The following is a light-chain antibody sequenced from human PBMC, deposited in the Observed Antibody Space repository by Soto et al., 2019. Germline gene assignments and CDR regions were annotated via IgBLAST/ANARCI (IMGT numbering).Light chain of an antibody. CDR2: GGS. CDR1: QSVSSNH. Sequence: DILLTQSPGTLCLSPGERATLYCRASQSVSSNHLAWYQQKPGQAPRLLIYGGSSRATGIPVRFSGSGSETDFTLTITRLEPGEFAMYYRQQYRSPRTFGQPTKV. CDR3: QQYRSPRT. V-gene: IGKV3-20*01. J-gene: IGKJ1*01.